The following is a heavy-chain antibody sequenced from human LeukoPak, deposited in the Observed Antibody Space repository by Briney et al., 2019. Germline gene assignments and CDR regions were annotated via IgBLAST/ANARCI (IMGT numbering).Heavy chain of an antibody. CDR2: MNPNSGNT. J-gene: IGHJ5*02. D-gene: IGHD3-10*01. Sequence: ASVTVSCKASGYTFTSYDINWVRQATGQGLEWMGWMNPNSGNTGYAQKFQGRVTMTRNTSISTAYMELSSLRSEDTAVYYCARGRVRRGERNWFDPWGQGTLVTVSS. CDR3: ARGRVRRGERNWFDP. V-gene: IGHV1-8*01. CDR1: GYTFTSYD.